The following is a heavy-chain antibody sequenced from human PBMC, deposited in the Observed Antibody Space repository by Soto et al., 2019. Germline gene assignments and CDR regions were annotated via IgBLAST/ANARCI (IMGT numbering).Heavy chain of an antibody. Sequence: SDPLSLTCAVYGGSFSGNYWCWIRQPPWKGLEWIGEINHSGSTNYNPSLKSRVTISVDTSKNQFSLKLSSVTAADTAVYYCARATAEYYYDSSGYLYYYYGMDVWGQGTTVT. CDR3: ARATAEYYYDSSGYLYYYYGMDV. CDR1: GGSFSGNY. V-gene: IGHV4-34*01. D-gene: IGHD3-22*01. CDR2: INHSGST. J-gene: IGHJ6*02.